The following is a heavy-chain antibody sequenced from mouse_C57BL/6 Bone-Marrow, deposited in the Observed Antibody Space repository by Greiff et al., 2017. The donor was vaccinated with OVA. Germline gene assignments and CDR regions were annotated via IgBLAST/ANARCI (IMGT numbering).Heavy chain of an antibody. J-gene: IGHJ2*01. D-gene: IGHD3-2*02. CDR1: GYTFTSYW. CDR3: ARVQSSGSSYYFDY. Sequence: QVQLQQPGAELVKPGASVKLSCKASGYTFTSYWMHWVKQRPGRGLEWIGRIDPNSGGTKYNEKFKSKATLTVDQPPSPAYMQLSSLTSEDSAVYYCARVQSSGSSYYFDYWGQGTTLTVSS. CDR2: IDPNSGGT. V-gene: IGHV1-72*01.